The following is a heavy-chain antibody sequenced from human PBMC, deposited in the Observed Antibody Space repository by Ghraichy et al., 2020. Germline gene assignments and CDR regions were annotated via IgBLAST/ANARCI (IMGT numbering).Heavy chain of an antibody. Sequence: GGSLRLSCAASGFTFSTAWMSWARQAPGKGLEWLGRIRSNADGGTTDYAATVKDRFFFSRDDSKDTLYLQMNSLKTEDTAIYYCTTLGLSDTWGQGTLVTVSS. CDR1: GFTFSTAW. V-gene: IGHV3-15*01. CDR2: IRSNADGGTT. CDR3: TTLGLSDT. D-gene: IGHD2/OR15-2a*01. J-gene: IGHJ5*02.